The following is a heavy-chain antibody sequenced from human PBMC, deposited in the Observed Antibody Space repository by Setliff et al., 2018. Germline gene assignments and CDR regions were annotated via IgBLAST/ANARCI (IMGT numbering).Heavy chain of an antibody. Sequence: EASVKVSCKASGYTFTGYYMHWVQQAPGQGLEWMGRINPNSGGTNYAQKFQGRVTMTRDTSISTAYMELSRLRSDDTAVYYCARGPFLEWLLYFDYWGQGTLVTVSS. CDR2: INPNSGGT. CDR1: GYTFTGYY. D-gene: IGHD3-3*01. J-gene: IGHJ4*02. CDR3: ARGPFLEWLLYFDY. V-gene: IGHV1-2*06.